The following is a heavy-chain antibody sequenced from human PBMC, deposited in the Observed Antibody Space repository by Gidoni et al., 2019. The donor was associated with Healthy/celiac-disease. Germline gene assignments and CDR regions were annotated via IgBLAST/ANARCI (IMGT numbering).Heavy chain of an antibody. V-gene: IGHV3-48*01. J-gene: IGHJ4*02. D-gene: IGHD3-9*01. CDR1: GFTFSSCS. CDR3: ARDGLHYDMLTGLNGYFDD. Sequence: EVQLVESGGGLVQPGGSLRLSCAAFGFTFSSCSMNWVRQAPGKGLGWVSYISSSSSTIYYADSVKGRFTISRDNAKNSLYLQMNSLRAEDTAVYYCARDGLHYDMLTGLNGYFDDWGQGTLVTVSS. CDR2: ISSSSSTI.